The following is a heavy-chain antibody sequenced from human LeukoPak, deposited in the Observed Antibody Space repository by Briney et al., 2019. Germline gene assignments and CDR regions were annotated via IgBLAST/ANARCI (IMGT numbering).Heavy chain of an antibody. J-gene: IGHJ4*02. CDR3: ARDTPGLAKLFDY. V-gene: IGHV1-18*04. D-gene: IGHD2-15*01. Sequence: VASVKVSCKASGYTFTGYYMHWVRQAPGQGLEWMGWISGYTGATHYSVKLQDRLTVTTDTSTNTAYMELRSLRSADTAVYSCARDTPGLAKLFDYWGQGTLVTVSS. CDR1: GYTFTGYY. CDR2: ISGYTGAT.